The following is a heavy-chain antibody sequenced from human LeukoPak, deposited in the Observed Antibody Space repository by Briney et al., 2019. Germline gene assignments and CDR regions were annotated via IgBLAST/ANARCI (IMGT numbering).Heavy chain of an antibody. CDR2: ISGGGGST. D-gene: IGHD6-19*01. CDR1: GFTFSSYA. CDR3: AKDRGNIAVAGTGFDY. V-gene: IGHV3-23*01. J-gene: IGHJ4*02. Sequence: PGGSLRLSCAASGFTFSSYAMSWVRQAPGKGLEGVGVISGGGGSTYYADSVKGRFTISRDNSKTTLYLQMNSLRAEDTAVYYCAKDRGNIAVAGTGFDYWGQGTLVTVSS.